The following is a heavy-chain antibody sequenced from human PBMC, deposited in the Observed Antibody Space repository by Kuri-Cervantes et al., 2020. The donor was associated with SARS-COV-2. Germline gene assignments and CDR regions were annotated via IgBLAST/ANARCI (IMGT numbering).Heavy chain of an antibody. CDR1: GYTFTGYY. V-gene: IGHV1-2*02. Sequence: ASVKVSCKASGYTFTGYYMHWVRQAPGQGLEWMGWINPNSGGTNYAQKFLGRVTMTRDTSISTAYMELSRLRSDDTAVYYCARACSSTSCYFSEFDYWGQGTLVTVSS. J-gene: IGHJ4*02. CDR3: ARACSSTSCYFSEFDY. CDR2: INPNSGGT. D-gene: IGHD2-2*01.